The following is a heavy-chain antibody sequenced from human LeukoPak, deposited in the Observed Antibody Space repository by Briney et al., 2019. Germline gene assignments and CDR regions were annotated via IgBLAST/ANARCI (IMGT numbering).Heavy chain of an antibody. Sequence: GASEKVSCKASGYAFTGYYMHWVRQAPGQGLEWMGRINPNSGGTNYAQKFQGRVTMTRDTSISTAYMELSRLRSDDTAVYYCARDAYGDYASFWGQGTLVTVSS. V-gene: IGHV1-2*06. J-gene: IGHJ4*02. CDR2: INPNSGGT. CDR1: GYAFTGYY. CDR3: ARDAYGDYASF. D-gene: IGHD4-17*01.